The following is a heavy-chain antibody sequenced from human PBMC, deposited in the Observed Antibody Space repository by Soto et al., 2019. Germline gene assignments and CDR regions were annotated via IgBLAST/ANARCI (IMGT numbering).Heavy chain of an antibody. Sequence: SETLSLTCTVSGGSISSYYWSWIRQPPGKGREWIGYIYYSGSTNYNPSLKSRVTISVDTSKNQFSLKLSSVTAANTAVYYCARVAYCGGDCSSAFDIWGQGTMVTVSS. CDR2: IYYSGST. CDR3: ARVAYCGGDCSSAFDI. D-gene: IGHD2-21*02. V-gene: IGHV4-59*01. CDR1: GGSISSYY. J-gene: IGHJ3*02.